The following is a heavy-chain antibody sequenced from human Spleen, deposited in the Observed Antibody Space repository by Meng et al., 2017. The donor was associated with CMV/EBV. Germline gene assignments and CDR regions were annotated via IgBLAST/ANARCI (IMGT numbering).Heavy chain of an antibody. J-gene: IGHJ6*02. Sequence: GESLKISCAASGFTFSSYWMHWVRQAPGKGLEWVSYISSSGSTIYYADSVKGRFTISRDNAKNSLYLQMNSLRAEDTAVYYCARDSVGMDVWGQGTTVTVSS. V-gene: IGHV3-48*04. D-gene: IGHD3-10*01. CDR3: ARDSVGMDV. CDR2: ISSSGSTI. CDR1: GFTFSSYW.